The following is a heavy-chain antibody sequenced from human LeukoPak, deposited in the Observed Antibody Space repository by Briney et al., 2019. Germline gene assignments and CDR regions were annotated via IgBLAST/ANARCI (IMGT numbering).Heavy chain of an antibody. CDR2: IHYSGDT. D-gene: IGHD3-16*01. V-gene: IGHV4-39*01. CDR1: GGSISSVTSF. J-gene: IGHJ4*02. Sequence: SETLSLTCTVSGGSISSVTSFWGWIRQPPGKGLEWIGSIHYSGDTYYSPSLKSRVTMSVDTSKSQFSLKLSSVTAADTAVYYCARSVPGLGVEFDFWGQGTLVTVSS. CDR3: ARSVPGLGVEFDF.